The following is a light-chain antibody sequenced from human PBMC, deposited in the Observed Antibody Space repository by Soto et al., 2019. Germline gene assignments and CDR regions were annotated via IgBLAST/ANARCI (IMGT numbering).Light chain of an antibody. J-gene: IGLJ2*01. V-gene: IGLV2-11*01. CDR1: SSDVGGYNY. Sequence: QSVLTQPRSVSGSPGQSVTISCTGTSSDVGGYNYVSWYQQHPGKAPKLMIYDVSKRPSGVPDRFSGSKSGNTASLTISGLQAEDEADYYCCSYAARVVFGGGTKLTVL. CDR3: CSYAARVV. CDR2: DVS.